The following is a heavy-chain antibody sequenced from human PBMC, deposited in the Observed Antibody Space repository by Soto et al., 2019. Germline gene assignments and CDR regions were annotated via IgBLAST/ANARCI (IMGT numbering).Heavy chain of an antibody. J-gene: IGHJ4*02. CDR2: INVYNGNT. Sequence: QVQLVQSGAEVKKPGASVKVSCKASGYTFTSYGISWVRQAPGQGLEWMGWINVYNGNTNYAQKLQGRVTMTTDTARSTAYLDLRSLRSDGRAVYFCASDTSRGEYDYWGQGTLVTVSS. CDR1: GYTFTSYG. D-gene: IGHD3-10*01. V-gene: IGHV1-18*01. CDR3: ASDTSRGEYDY.